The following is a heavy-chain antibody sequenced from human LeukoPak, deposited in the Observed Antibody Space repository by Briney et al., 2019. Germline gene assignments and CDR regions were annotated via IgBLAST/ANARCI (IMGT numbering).Heavy chain of an antibody. J-gene: IGHJ5*02. CDR2: INHSGST. CDR1: GGSFSGYY. CDR3: ARDCDWFDP. V-gene: IGHV4-34*01. D-gene: IGHD2-21*01. Sequence: KPSETLSLTCAVYGGSFSGYYWSWIRQPPGKGLEWIGEINHSGSTNYNPSLKSRVTILVDTSKNQFSLKLSSVTAADTAVYYCARDCDWFDPWGQGTLVTVSS.